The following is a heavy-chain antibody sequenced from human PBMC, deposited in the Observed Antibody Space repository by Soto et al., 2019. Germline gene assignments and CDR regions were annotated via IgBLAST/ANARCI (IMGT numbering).Heavy chain of an antibody. CDR2: ISGDETDQ. CDR1: GFTCSNYP. J-gene: IGHJ4*02. D-gene: IGHD3-3*01. Sequence: QVQLVESGGGVVQPGRSLRLSCGASGFTCSNYPMHWVRQAPGKGLEWVAVISGDETDQSYADSVKGRFSISRDNSRSTLYLQINSLRPDDTAFYYCASSDTITTNTPFDHWGQVTLVTVSS. CDR3: ASSDTITTNTPFDH. V-gene: IGHV3-30-3*01.